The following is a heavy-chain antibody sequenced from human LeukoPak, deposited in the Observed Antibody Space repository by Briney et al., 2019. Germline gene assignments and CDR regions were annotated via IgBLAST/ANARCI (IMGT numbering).Heavy chain of an antibody. CDR2: IDSDGSST. CDR3: ARIRGYNCGFFDY. CDR1: GFSFSSHW. J-gene: IGHJ4*02. D-gene: IGHD5-18*01. Sequence: GGSLRLSCAASGFSFSSHWMHWVRQVPGKGLVWVSRIDSDGSSTSYADSVKGRFTISRDNTENTLYLEMNSLRAEDTALYYCARIRGYNCGFFDYWSQGTLVTVSS. V-gene: IGHV3-74*01.